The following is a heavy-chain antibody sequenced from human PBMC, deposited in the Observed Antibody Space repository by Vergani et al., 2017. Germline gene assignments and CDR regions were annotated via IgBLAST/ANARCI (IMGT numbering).Heavy chain of an antibody. CDR1: GFTFSSYA. V-gene: IGHV3-23*01. J-gene: IGHJ4*02. Sequence: EVQLLESGGGLVQPGGSLRLSCAASGFTFSSYAMSWVRQAPGKGLEWVSAISGSGGSTYYADSVKGRFTISRDNSKNTLYLQMKRLRAEDTAVYYCAKDLEYSSGWSNWGQGTLVTVSS. CDR3: AKDLEYSSGWSN. D-gene: IGHD6-19*01. CDR2: ISGSGGST.